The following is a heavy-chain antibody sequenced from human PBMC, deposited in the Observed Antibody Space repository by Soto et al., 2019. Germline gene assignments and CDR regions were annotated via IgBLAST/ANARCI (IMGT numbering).Heavy chain of an antibody. J-gene: IGHJ4*02. Sequence: QVQLQESGPGLVKPSQTLSLTCTVSGGSISSGGYYWSWIRQHPGKGLEWIGYIYYSGSTYYNPSLKSRDTISVDTSKNQFSLKLSSVTAADTAVYYCARDNRGYSGYDEGYFDYWGQGTLVTVSS. CDR3: ARDNRGYSGYDEGYFDY. CDR1: GGSISSGGYY. V-gene: IGHV4-31*03. CDR2: IYYSGST. D-gene: IGHD5-12*01.